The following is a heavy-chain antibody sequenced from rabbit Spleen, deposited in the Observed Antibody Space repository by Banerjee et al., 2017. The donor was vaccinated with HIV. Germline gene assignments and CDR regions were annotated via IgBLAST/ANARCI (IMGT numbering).Heavy chain of an antibody. CDR2: IDAGSSGST. V-gene: IGHV1S45*01. CDR1: GFSFSSSYW. J-gene: IGHJ4*01. D-gene: IGHD1-1*01. CDR3: ARDGGGYPFKL. Sequence: QEQLEESGGDLVKPEGSLTLTCTASGFSFSSSYWICWVRQAPGKGLEWIACIDAGSSGSTYYVSWAKGRFTISKTSSTTVTLQMTSLTAADTATYFCARDGGGYPFKLWGPGSLVTVS.